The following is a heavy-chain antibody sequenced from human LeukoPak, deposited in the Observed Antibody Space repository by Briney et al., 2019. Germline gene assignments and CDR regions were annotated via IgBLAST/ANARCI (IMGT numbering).Heavy chain of an antibody. Sequence: GGSLRLSCAASGFTFSSYSMNWVRQAPGKGLEWVSGISWNSGSIGYADSVKGRFTISRDNAKNSLYLQMNSLRAEDTALYYCAKDSGRGYSYGLKGFDPWGQGTLVTVSS. D-gene: IGHD5-18*01. CDR2: ISWNSGSI. CDR3: AKDSGRGYSYGLKGFDP. J-gene: IGHJ5*02. CDR1: GFTFSSYS. V-gene: IGHV3-9*01.